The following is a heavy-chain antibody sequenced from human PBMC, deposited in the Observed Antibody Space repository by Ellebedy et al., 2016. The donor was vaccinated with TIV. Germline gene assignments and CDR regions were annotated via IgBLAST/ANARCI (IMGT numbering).Heavy chain of an antibody. CDR2: IYYSGST. J-gene: IGHJ3*02. D-gene: IGHD3-22*01. V-gene: IGHV4-59*08. CDR1: GGSFSSHC. CDR3: ASIEVATMGAFHI. Sequence: SETLSLTCAVYGGSFSSHCWTWIRQPPGKGLEWIGSIYYSGSTHYNPSLKSRLTISVDTSKNQFSLKLSSVTAADTAVYYCASIEVATMGAFHIWGQGTMVSVSS.